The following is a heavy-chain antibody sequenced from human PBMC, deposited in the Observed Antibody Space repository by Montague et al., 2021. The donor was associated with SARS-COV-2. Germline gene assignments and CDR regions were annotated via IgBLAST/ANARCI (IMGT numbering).Heavy chain of an antibody. D-gene: IGHD3-10*01. V-gene: IGHV4-34*01. CDR1: GGSFSGYY. CDR3: ARGARQGYGFHLGPFDS. J-gene: IGHJ4*02. CDR2: INHSGST. Sequence: SETLPLTCAVYGGSFSGYYWNWIRQPPGKGLEWIGEINHSGSTNYNPSLKSRVTMSVDTSKNQFSLKLRSVTAADTAVYYCARGARQGYGFHLGPFDSWGQGTMVTVSS.